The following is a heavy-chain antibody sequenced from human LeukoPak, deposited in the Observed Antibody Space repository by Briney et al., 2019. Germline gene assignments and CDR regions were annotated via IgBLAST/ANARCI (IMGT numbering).Heavy chain of an antibody. D-gene: IGHD3-22*01. J-gene: IGHJ4*02. Sequence: QPGGSLRLSCVASGFTFDDYAMNWVRQAPGKGLEWVSGISWNSGSIGYADSVKGRFTISRDNAKNSLYLQMNSLRPEDTAFYYCAKEEYYDSSGTSTPLFDYWGQGTLVTVSS. CDR2: ISWNSGSI. V-gene: IGHV3-9*01. CDR1: GFTFDDYA. CDR3: AKEEYYDSSGTSTPLFDY.